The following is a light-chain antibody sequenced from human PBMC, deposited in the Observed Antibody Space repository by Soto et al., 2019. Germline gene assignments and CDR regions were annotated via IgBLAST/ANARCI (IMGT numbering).Light chain of an antibody. J-gene: IGLJ3*02. CDR1: SSDVGGYNY. Sequence: QSALIQPASVSGSPGQSITISCTGTSSDVGGYNYVSWYQQHPGKAPKLMIYEVSNRPSGVSNRFSGSKSGNTASLTISGLQAEDEADYYCSSYTTSSTWVFGGGTKVTVL. CDR2: EVS. V-gene: IGLV2-14*01. CDR3: SSYTTSSTWV.